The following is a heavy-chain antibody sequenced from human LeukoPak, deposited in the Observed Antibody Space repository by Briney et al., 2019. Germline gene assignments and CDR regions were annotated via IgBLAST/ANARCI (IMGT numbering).Heavy chain of an antibody. J-gene: IGHJ4*02. V-gene: IGHV3-15*01. CDR3: TTDYDVLTGYYRLDY. Sequence: KPGGSLRLSCAASGFTFSNAWMNWVRQAPGKGLEWVGRIRSKTDGGTTDYAAPVKGRFTISRDDSKNTLYLQMNSLYTEDTAVYYCTTDYDVLTGYYRLDYWGQGTLVTVSS. CDR2: IRSKTDGGTT. CDR1: GFTFSNAW. D-gene: IGHD3-9*01.